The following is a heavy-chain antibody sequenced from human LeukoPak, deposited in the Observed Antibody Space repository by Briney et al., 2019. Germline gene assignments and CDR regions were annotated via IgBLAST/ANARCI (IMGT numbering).Heavy chain of an antibody. V-gene: IGHV4-39*07. Sequence: SETLSLTCTVSGGSISSCSYYWDYIRQPPGKGLEWIGRIYTSGSTNYNPSLKSRVTMSVDTSKNQFSLKLSSVTAADTAVYYCARESVLLWFGAPGMGGMDVWGQGTTVTVSS. J-gene: IGHJ6*02. CDR1: GGSISSCSYY. CDR3: ARESVLLWFGAPGMGGMDV. D-gene: IGHD3-10*01. CDR2: IYTSGST.